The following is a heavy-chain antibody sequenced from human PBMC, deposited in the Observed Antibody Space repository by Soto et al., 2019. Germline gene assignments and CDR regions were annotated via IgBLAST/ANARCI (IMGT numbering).Heavy chain of an antibody. D-gene: IGHD2-2*01. CDR2: ISAYNGNT. J-gene: IGHJ6*01. CDR3: ARDIAIVVVPAALGGMDV. V-gene: IGHV1-18*04. Sequence: QVQLVQSGAEVKKPGASVKVSCKASGYTFTSYGISWVRQAPGQGLEWLGWISAYNGNTNYAQKLQGRVTMTTDTSTSTAYMELRSLRSDDTAVYYCARDIAIVVVPAALGGMDVWGQGTTVTVSS. CDR1: GYTFTSYG.